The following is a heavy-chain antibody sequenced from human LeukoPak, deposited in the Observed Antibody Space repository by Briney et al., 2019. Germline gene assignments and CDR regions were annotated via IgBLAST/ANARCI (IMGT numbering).Heavy chain of an antibody. Sequence: PSETLSLTCTVSGGSISSGAYYWSWIRQHPGKGLEWIGYIYYTGSTRYTPSLRSRVTISVDTSKNQLSLKLTSVTAADTAVYFCARGPDDFDYWGQGTLVSVSS. J-gene: IGHJ4*02. D-gene: IGHD5-24*01. CDR1: GGSISSGAYY. V-gene: IGHV4-61*08. CDR2: IYYTGST. CDR3: ARGPDDFDY.